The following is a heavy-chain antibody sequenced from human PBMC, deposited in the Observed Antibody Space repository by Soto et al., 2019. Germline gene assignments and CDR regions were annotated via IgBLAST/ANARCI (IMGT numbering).Heavy chain of an antibody. V-gene: IGHV4-34*01. CDR2: INHSGST. CDR3: ARLGIEAAGTRH. J-gene: IGHJ4*02. CDR1: LRGSSGWD. D-gene: IGHD6-13*01. Sequence: RSLRFAVYLRGSSGWDWSWVRQPPGKGLEWIGEINHSGSTNYNPSLKSRVTISVYTSKRRFSLKLCCLTAPDTAVYQSARLGIEAAGTRHWGWGPLVTASS.